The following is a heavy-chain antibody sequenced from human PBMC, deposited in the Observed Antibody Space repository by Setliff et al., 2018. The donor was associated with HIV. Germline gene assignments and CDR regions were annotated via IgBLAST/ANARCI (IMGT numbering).Heavy chain of an antibody. CDR3: ARHPIYCGDCYSSGGMGPADY. V-gene: IGHV4-59*08. CDR2: TYNSART. D-gene: IGHD2-21*02. CDR1: GNSNSTDY. J-gene: IGHJ4*02. Sequence: SETLSLTCTVSGNSNSTDYWTWIRHPPGKGLEWIGYTYNSARTSDNTSLKSRLTISVDTSKNQCSRKMSSVTAADTALYSRARHPIYCGDCYSSGGMGPADYWGQGTLVTVSS.